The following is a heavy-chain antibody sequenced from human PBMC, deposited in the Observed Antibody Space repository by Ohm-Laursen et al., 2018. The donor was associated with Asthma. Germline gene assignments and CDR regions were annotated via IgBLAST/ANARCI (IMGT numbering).Heavy chain of an antibody. CDR2: FDPEDGET. Sequence: ASVKVSCKVSGYTLTELSMHWVRQAPGKGLEWMGGFDPEDGETIYAQKFQGRVTMTEDTSTDTAYMELSSLRSEDTAVYYCATGYYYDSSGYYGMGYWGQGTLVTVSS. CDR3: ATGYYYDSSGYYGMGY. D-gene: IGHD3-22*01. J-gene: IGHJ4*02. CDR1: GYTLTELS. V-gene: IGHV1-24*01.